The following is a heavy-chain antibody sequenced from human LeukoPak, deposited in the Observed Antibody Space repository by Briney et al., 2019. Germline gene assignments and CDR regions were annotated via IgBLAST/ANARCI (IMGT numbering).Heavy chain of an antibody. V-gene: IGHV3-33*01. CDR2: IRYDGSNK. J-gene: IGHJ4*02. CDR3: ARSGYSSSWPHFDY. CDR1: GFTFSSYG. D-gene: IGHD6-13*01. Sequence: LPGRSLRLSCAASGFTFSSYGMHWVRQAPGKGLEWVAVIRYDGSNKYYADSVKGRFTISRDNSKNTLYLQMNSLRAEDTAVYYCARSGYSSSWPHFDYWGQGTLVTVSS.